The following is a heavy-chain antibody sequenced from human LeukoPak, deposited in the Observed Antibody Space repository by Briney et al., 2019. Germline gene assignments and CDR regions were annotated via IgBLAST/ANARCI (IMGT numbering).Heavy chain of an antibody. V-gene: IGHV3-7*01. Sequence: PGGSLRLSCAASGFNFTYYTMSWVRQAPGKGLEWVANINQDGSEKYYADSVKGRFTISRDNAEKSLYLQMNSLRAEDTAVYYCARPELPGWSVFFDFWGQGTLVTVSS. D-gene: IGHD2-15*01. CDR2: INQDGSEK. CDR1: GFNFTYYT. CDR3: ARPELPGWSVFFDF. J-gene: IGHJ4*02.